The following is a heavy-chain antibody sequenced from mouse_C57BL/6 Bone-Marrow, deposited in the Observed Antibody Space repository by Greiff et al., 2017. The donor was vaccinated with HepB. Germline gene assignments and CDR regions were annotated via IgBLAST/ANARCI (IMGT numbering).Heavy chain of an antibody. Sequence: EVHLVESGGGLVKPGGSLKLSCAASGFTFSSYAMSWVRQTPEKRLEWVATISDGGSYTYYPDNVKGRFTISRDNAKNNLYLQMSHLKSEDTAMYYCARDRPHCYGSRDYAMDYWGQGTSVTVSS. J-gene: IGHJ4*01. D-gene: IGHD1-1*01. CDR2: ISDGGSYT. CDR3: ARDRPHCYGSRDYAMDY. CDR1: GFTFSSYA. V-gene: IGHV5-4*01.